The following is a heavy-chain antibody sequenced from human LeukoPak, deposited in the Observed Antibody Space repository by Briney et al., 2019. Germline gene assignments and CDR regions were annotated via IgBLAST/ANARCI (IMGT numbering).Heavy chain of an antibody. V-gene: IGHV3-23*01. CDR1: GFTFSSYA. J-gene: IGHJ4*02. CDR2: ISGSGGST. Sequence: GGSLRLSCAASGFTFSSYAMSWARQAPGKGLEWVSAISGSGGSTYYADSVKGRFTISRDNSKNTLYLQMNSLRAEDTAVYYCAKVLRYFDWLSSFDYWGQGTLVTVSS. CDR3: AKVLRYFDWLSSFDY. D-gene: IGHD3-9*01.